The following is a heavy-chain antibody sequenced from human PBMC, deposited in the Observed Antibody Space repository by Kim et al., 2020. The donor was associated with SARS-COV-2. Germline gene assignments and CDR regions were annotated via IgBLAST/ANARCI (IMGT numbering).Heavy chain of an antibody. V-gene: IGHV3-21*06. J-gene: IGHJ2*01. CDR2: ISTLTNDT. CDR3: AKTPDSGNFWYFDL. Sequence: GGSLRLSCAASGFSLSTYRLDWVRQAPGKGLEWVSSISTLTNDTYYADSLKGRFTISRDNTKNSVYLQMNSLRVEDTAVYYCAKTPDSGNFWYFDLWGRGTLVTVSS. D-gene: IGHD6-19*01. CDR1: GFSLSTYR.